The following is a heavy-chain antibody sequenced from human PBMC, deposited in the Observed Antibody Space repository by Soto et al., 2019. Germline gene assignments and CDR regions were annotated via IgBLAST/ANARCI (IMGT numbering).Heavy chain of an antibody. Sequence: EMQLAESGGGMVQPGGSLRLSCVASGFTFSSYDMHWVRQAPGKGLEYVSSISSNGGTTYYGNSVKGRFTISRDNSKNTLYLQMGSLRVEDMAVYYCVRRVSGNYDYWGQGTLVTVSS. CDR1: GFTFSSYD. CDR3: VRRVSGNYDY. J-gene: IGHJ4*02. V-gene: IGHV3-64*01. CDR2: ISSNGGTT. D-gene: IGHD1-7*01.